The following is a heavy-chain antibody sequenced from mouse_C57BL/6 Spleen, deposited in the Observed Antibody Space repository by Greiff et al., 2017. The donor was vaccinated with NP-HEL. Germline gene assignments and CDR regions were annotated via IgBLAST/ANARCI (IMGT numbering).Heavy chain of an antibody. Sequence: VKLKESGPGLVAPSQSLSITCTVSGFSLTSYGVHWVRQPPGKGLEWLVVIWSDGSTTYNSALIYRRSISKDNSKSQVFLKMNSLQTDDTAIYYCARGDDRAWFAYWGQGTLVTVSA. CDR2: IWSDGST. CDR1: GFSLTSYG. CDR3: ARGDDRAWFAY. V-gene: IGHV2-6*03. J-gene: IGHJ3*01. D-gene: IGHD2-3*01.